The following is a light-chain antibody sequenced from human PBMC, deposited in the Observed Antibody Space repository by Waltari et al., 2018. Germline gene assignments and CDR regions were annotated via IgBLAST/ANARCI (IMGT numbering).Light chain of an antibody. Sequence: QSVLTQPPSASGTPGQSVTIPCSGGASNLGGNLVNWYQQPPGRAPKLLIYRSDLRPSGVPDRFSGSKSGTSASLAISGLQSEDEADYFCASWDDSLNGHWVFGGGTKVTVL. V-gene: IGLV1-44*01. CDR2: RSD. CDR1: ASNLGGNL. CDR3: ASWDDSLNGHWV. J-gene: IGLJ3*02.